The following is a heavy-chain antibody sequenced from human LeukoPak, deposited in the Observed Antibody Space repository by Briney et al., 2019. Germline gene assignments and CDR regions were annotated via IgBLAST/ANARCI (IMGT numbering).Heavy chain of an antibody. V-gene: IGHV4-34*01. CDR2: INHSGST. D-gene: IGHD6-19*01. CDR1: GGSFSGYY. Sequence: PSETLSLTCAVYGGSFSGYYWSWIRQPPGKGLEWLGEINHSGSTNYNPSLKSRVTISVDTSKNQFSLKLSSVTAADTAVYYCARETVAGTTPNFDYWGQGTLVTVSS. CDR3: ARETVAGTTPNFDY. J-gene: IGHJ4*02.